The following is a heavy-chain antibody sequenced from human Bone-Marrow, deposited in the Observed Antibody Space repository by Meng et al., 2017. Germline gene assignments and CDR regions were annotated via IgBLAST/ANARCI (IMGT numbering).Heavy chain of an antibody. CDR3: ARGGSSWYFYLETSYGMDV. V-gene: IGHV3-74*01. CDR1: GFTFSTSA. Sequence: GESLKISCAASGFTFSTSAMNWVRQAPGKGLVWVSRINSDGSSTSYADSVKGRFTISRDNAKNTLYLQMNSLRAEDTAVYYCARGGSSWYFYLETSYGMDVWGQGTTVTVSS. CDR2: INSDGSST. D-gene: IGHD6-13*01. J-gene: IGHJ6*02.